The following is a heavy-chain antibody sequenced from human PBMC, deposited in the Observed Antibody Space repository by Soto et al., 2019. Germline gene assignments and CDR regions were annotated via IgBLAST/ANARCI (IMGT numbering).Heavy chain of an antibody. Sequence: SETLSLTCTVSGGSISSGGYYWSWIRQNPGKGLEWIGYIYYSGSTYYNPSLKSRVTISVDTSKNQFSLKLSSVTAADTAVYYCARSPGGFDWLLCPDYWGQGTLVTVSS. CDR2: IYYSGST. CDR1: GGSISSGGYY. V-gene: IGHV4-31*03. D-gene: IGHD3-9*01. CDR3: ARSPGGFDWLLCPDY. J-gene: IGHJ4*02.